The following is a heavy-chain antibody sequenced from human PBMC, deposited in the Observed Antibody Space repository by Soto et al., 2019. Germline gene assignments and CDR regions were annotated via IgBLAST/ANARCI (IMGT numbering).Heavy chain of an antibody. CDR3: ARARRPLYGNFDY. V-gene: IGHV3-33*01. CDR2: IWYDGSNK. D-gene: IGHD4-17*01. Sequence: QVQLVESGGGVVQPGRSLRLSCAASGFTFSSYGMHWVRQAPGKGLEWVAVIWYDGSNKYYADSVKGRFTISRDNSKNTLYLQMNSLRAEDTAVHYCARARRPLYGNFDYWGQGTLVTVSS. J-gene: IGHJ4*02. CDR1: GFTFSSYG.